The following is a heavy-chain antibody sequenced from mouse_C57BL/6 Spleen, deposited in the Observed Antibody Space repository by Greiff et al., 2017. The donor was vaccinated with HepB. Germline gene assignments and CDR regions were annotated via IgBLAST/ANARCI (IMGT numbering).Heavy chain of an antibody. V-gene: IGHV1-69*01. CDR3: ARGVEAMDY. CDR2: IDPSDSYT. Sequence: QVQLQQPGAELVMPGASVKLSCKASGYTFTSYWMHWVKQRPGQGLEWIGEIDPSDSYTNYNQKFKGKSTLTVDKSSSTAYMQRSSLTSEDSAVYYCARGVEAMDYWGQGTSVTVSS. J-gene: IGHJ4*01. D-gene: IGHD1-1*01. CDR1: GYTFTSYW.